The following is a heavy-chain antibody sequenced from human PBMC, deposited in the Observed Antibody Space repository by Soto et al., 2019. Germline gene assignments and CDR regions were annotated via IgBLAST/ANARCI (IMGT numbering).Heavy chain of an antibody. D-gene: IGHD3-22*01. Sequence: PGGSLRLSCAASGFIFSSYARSWVRQAPGKGLEWVSAISGSGGNTYYADSVKGRFTISRDNSKNTLYLQVNSLRAEDTAVYYCAKDPLKIQYYYDRSGYENYWGQGTLVTVSS. CDR2: ISGSGGNT. V-gene: IGHV3-23*01. CDR1: GFIFSSYA. J-gene: IGHJ4*02. CDR3: AKDPLKIQYYYDRSGYENY.